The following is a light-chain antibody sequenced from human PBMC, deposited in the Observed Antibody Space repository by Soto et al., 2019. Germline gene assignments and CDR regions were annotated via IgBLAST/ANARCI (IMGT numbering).Light chain of an antibody. CDR3: QQTYSTLFT. J-gene: IGKJ3*01. CDR2: TAS. V-gene: IGKV1-39*01. CDR1: QSIINY. Sequence: DIQMTQSPSSLSASVGDRVTITCRASQSIINYLNWYQQKPGKAPKILIYTASNLQSGVPSRFSGTGSGTDFTLTISSLQPEDSSTYSCQQTYSTLFTFGPGTKLEIK.